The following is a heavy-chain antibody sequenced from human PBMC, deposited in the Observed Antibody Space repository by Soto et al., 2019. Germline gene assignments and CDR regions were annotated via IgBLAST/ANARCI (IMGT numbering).Heavy chain of an antibody. CDR3: ARGQTLYYYYGMDV. CDR1: GFTFRSHD. J-gene: IGHJ6*02. V-gene: IGHV3-13*01. Sequence: GGSLRLSCAASGFTFRSHDMHWVRQITGKGLEWVSAIGSAGDTYYAGSVKGRFTISRENAKNSLYLQMNSLRAGDTAVYYCARGQTLYYYYGMDVWGQGTTVTVSS. CDR2: IGSAGDT.